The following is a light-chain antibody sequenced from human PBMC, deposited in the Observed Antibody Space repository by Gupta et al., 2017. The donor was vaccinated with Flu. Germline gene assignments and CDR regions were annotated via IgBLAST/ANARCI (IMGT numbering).Light chain of an antibody. J-gene: IGKJ1*01. V-gene: IGKV1-39*01. Sequence: PSTLAGSAGDRASLSCGASQGMDNYFNWDQQKPGTDPKRLIYATSRMDSVGPARVSGGGAGTEFTHSIRGRETEEFSAYYCQQRIRTKRTFGQGTKVEIK. CDR2: ATS. CDR3: QQRIRTKRT. CDR1: QGMDNY.